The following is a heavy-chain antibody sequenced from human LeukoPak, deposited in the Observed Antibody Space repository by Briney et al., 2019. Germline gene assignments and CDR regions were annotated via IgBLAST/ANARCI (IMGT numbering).Heavy chain of an antibody. J-gene: IGHJ4*02. D-gene: IGHD3-16*01. V-gene: IGHV3-64D*09. CDR3: VKDQGGGD. CDR2: ISSNGAST. CDR1: GFTFSNYA. Sequence: PGGSLRLSCSPSGFTFSNYAMYWVRQAPGKGLEYVSAISSNGASTNYADSVKGRFTISRDNSKNTLYLQMSSLRPDDTAVYYCVKDQGGGDRGQGTLVTVSS.